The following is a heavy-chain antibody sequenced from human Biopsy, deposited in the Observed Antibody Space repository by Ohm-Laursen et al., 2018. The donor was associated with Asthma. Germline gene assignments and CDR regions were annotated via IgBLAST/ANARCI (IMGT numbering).Heavy chain of an antibody. V-gene: IGHV1-18*01. D-gene: IGHD3-10*01. J-gene: IGHJ6*02. CDR3: TRAVDYSHYYGIDV. CDR2: ISVYNGNT. Sequence: SSVKVSCKTSGYTFNSAGITWVRQAPGQGLEWMGWISVYNGNTKVAQKLQDRVTMITDTSTSAAYMELRSLRSDDTAVYFCTRAVDYSHYYGIDVWGQGTTVTVS. CDR1: GYTFNSAG.